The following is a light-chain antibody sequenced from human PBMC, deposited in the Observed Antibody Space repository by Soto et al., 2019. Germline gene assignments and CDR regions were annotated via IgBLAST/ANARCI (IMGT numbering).Light chain of an antibody. CDR3: QQRVAWPPIT. J-gene: IGKJ5*01. V-gene: IGKV3-11*01. CDR2: DAS. CDR1: QSVSSY. Sequence: EIVLTQSPATLSLSPGERATLSCRASQSVSSYLAWYQQKPGQAPRLLIYDASNRATGIPARFSGSGSGTDFTLTISSLEPEDFAVYYCQQRVAWPPITFCQGTRLEIK.